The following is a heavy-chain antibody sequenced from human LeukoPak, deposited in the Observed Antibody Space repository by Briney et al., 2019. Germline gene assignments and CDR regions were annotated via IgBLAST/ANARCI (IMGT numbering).Heavy chain of an antibody. CDR3: ARGSGSYRSNWFDP. J-gene: IGHJ5*02. V-gene: IGHV3-66*01. D-gene: IGHD1-26*01. Sequence: PGGSLRLSCAASGFTVSSNHMSWVRQAPGKGLEWVSAIYSGGSTYYADSVKGRFTISRDNSKNTLYLQMNSLRAEDTAVYYCARGSGSYRSNWFDPWGQGTLVTVSS. CDR1: GFTVSSNH. CDR2: IYSGGST.